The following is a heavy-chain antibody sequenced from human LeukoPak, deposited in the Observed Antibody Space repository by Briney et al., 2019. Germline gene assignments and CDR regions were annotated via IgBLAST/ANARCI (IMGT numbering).Heavy chain of an antibody. CDR2: ISYDGSNK. V-gene: IGHV3-30*04. CDR1: GFTFSSYA. Sequence: GGSLRLSCAASGFTFSSYAMHWVRQAPGKGLEWVAVISYDGSNKYYADSVKGRFTISRDNSKNTLYLQMNSLRAEDTAVYYCAKSAERYSSPWYFDYWGQGTLVTVSS. D-gene: IGHD6-6*01. J-gene: IGHJ4*02. CDR3: AKSAERYSSPWYFDY.